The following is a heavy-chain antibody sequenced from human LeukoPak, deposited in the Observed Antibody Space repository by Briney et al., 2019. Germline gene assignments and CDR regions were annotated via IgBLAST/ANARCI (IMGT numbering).Heavy chain of an antibody. CDR2: ISSSSSDI. CDR3: ATLVATDLYGMDV. Sequence: GGSLRLSWAASGFTFSSYSMNWVRQAPGKGLEWVSSISSSSSDIYYADSVKGRFTISRDNAKNSLYLQMNSLRAEDTAVYYCATLVATDLYGMDVWGKGTTVTVSS. D-gene: IGHD5-12*01. V-gene: IGHV3-21*01. CDR1: GFTFSSYS. J-gene: IGHJ6*04.